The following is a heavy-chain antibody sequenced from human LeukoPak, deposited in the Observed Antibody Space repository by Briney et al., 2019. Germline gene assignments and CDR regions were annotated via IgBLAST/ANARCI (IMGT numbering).Heavy chain of an antibody. D-gene: IGHD2-2*03. V-gene: IGHV3-9*01. CDR2: ISWNSGSI. Sequence: GGSLRLSCAASGFTFDDYAMHWVRQAPGKGLEWVSGISWNSGSIGYADSVKGRFTISRDNSKNTLYLQMNSLRDEDTAVYYCAKDSHWILFDDWGQGTLVTVSS. CDR3: AKDSHWILFDD. CDR1: GFTFDDYA. J-gene: IGHJ4*02.